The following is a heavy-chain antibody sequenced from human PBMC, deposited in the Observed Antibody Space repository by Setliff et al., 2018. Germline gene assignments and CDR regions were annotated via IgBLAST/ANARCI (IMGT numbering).Heavy chain of an antibody. Sequence: PSETLSLTCAVYGGSFSGYYWSWIRQPPGKGLEWIGEINHSGSTNYNPSLKSRVTISVDTSKNQSSLKLSSVTAADTAVYYCTRGPDGYTYQGAFDIWGQGTMVTV. CDR1: GGSFSGYY. D-gene: IGHD5-12*01. J-gene: IGHJ3*02. CDR3: TRGPDGYTYQGAFDI. V-gene: IGHV4-34*01. CDR2: INHSGST.